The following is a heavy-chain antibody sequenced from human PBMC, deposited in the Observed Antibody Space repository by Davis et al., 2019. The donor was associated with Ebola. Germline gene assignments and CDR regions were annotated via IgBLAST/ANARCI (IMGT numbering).Heavy chain of an antibody. V-gene: IGHV5-51*01. J-gene: IGHJ3*02. D-gene: IGHD2-8*02. CDR2: IYTGDSDT. Sequence: GESLKLSCKDSENSFTSYWIGWVRQMPGKGLEWMGIIYTGDSDTRYSPSFRGQVTISAGKSTRTAYLQWGSLKASDTAMYYCASLRRTITGMDDAFDIWGQGTMVTVSS. CDR3: ASLRRTITGMDDAFDI. CDR1: ENSFTSYW.